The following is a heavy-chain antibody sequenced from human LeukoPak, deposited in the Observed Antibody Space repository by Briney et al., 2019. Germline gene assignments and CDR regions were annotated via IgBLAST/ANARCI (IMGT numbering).Heavy chain of an antibody. CDR2: VYNSGST. V-gene: IGHV4-61*02. CDR1: GGSISRGSYY. D-gene: IGHD3-10*01. Sequence: SQTLSLTCIVSGGSISRGSYYWDWIRQPAGKGLEWMGRVYNSGSTNYNPSLKSRVTISTDMSKNQFSLKLSSVTAADTAVYYCARQTFGALYFDSWGQGTLVTVSS. J-gene: IGHJ4*02. CDR3: ARQTFGALYFDS.